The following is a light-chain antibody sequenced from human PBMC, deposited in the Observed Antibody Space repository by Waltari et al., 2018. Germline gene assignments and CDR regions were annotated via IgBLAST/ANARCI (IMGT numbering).Light chain of an antibody. CDR1: SSDVGGYHY. CDR3: SSYRSDSTLV. Sequence: QSALTQPASVSGSPGQSITISCTGTSSDVGGYHYVSWYQQHPGKAPKVMIFEVTNRPSRVSNRFSGSKSGKTASLTISGLQAEDEADYYCSSYRSDSTLVFGTGTKVTVL. J-gene: IGLJ1*01. CDR2: EVT. V-gene: IGLV2-14*01.